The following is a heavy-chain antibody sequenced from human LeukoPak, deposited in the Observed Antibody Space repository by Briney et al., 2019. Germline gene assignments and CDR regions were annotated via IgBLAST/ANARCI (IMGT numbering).Heavy chain of an antibody. Sequence: GGSLRLSCAASGFTFSSYSMNWVRQAPGKGLEWVSSISSISDYIYYADSVKGRFTISRDNAKNSLYLQMNSLRAEDTAVYYCARDAYYYDSSGTGYYYYGMDVWGQGTTVTVSS. CDR1: GFTFSSYS. D-gene: IGHD3-22*01. CDR2: ISSISDYI. J-gene: IGHJ6*02. V-gene: IGHV3-21*01. CDR3: ARDAYYYDSSGTGYYYYGMDV.